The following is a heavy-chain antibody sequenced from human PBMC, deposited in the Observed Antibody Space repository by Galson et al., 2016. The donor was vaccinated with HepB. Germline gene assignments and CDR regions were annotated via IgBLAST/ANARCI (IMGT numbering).Heavy chain of an antibody. CDR2: IFYSGST. CDR3: ATGRHYYGSDV. Sequence: LSLTCTVSRASVNTDNYYWSWIRQPPGKGLEWIGYIFYSGSTNYNPSLKSRLTISLDTAKNQFSLKLTSVTAADTAVYYCATGRHYYGSDVWGQGTLVTVSS. J-gene: IGHJ4*02. D-gene: IGHD3-10*01. V-gene: IGHV4-61*01. CDR1: RASVNTDNYY.